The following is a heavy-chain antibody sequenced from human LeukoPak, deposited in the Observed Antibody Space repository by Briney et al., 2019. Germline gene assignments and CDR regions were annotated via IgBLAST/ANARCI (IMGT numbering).Heavy chain of an antibody. J-gene: IGHJ4*02. V-gene: IGHV3-23*01. CDR1: GFTFSSYA. D-gene: IGHD3-22*01. Sequence: GGSLRLSCAASGFTFSSYAMSWVRQAPGKGLEWVSAISGSGGSTYYADSVKGRFTISRDNSKNTLYLQMNSLRAEDTAVYYCAKEATYYYDSSGYPDHWGQGTLVTVSS. CDR2: ISGSGGST. CDR3: AKEATYYYDSSGYPDH.